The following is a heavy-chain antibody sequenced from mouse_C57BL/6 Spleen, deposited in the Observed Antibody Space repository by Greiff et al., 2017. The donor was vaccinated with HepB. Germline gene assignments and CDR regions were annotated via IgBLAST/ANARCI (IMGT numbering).Heavy chain of an antibody. Sequence: QVQLQQPGAELVMPGASVKLSCKASGYTFTSYWMHWVKQRPGQGLEWIGEIDPSDSYTNYNQKFKGKSTLTVDKSSSTAYMQRSSLTSEDSAVYYCARCGSSNWYFDVWGTGTTVTVSS. CDR1: GYTFTSYW. D-gene: IGHD1-1*01. CDR2: IDPSDSYT. J-gene: IGHJ1*03. CDR3: ARCGSSNWYFDV. V-gene: IGHV1-69*01.